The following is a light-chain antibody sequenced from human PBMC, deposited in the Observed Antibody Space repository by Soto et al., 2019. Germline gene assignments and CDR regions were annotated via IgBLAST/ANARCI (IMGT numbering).Light chain of an antibody. CDR3: SSFASDNSWV. J-gene: IGLJ3*02. V-gene: IGLV2-18*02. Sequence: QSALTQPPSVSGSPGQSVTISCTGTSSDIGIYNRVSWYRQPPATAPKLIIYEVTNRPSEVPDRFSGSKSGNTASLTISGLQAEDEADYYCSSFASDNSWVFGGGTKVTVL. CDR2: EVT. CDR1: SSDIGIYNR.